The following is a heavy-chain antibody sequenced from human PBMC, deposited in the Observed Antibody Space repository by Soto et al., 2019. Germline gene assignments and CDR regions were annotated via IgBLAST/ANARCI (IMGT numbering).Heavy chain of an antibody. CDR2: INPADSDI. CDR3: ARHQRDDASCKIDC. J-gene: IGHJ4*02. V-gene: IGHV5-51*01. CDR1: GYSFTSNW. Sequence: EVQLVQSGTEVKKPGESLKISCQGSGYSFTSNWIGWVRQMPGKGLEWMGIINPADSDIKYSPSFQGQVTISADKSIGTAYLQWSSLKASDTAMYYCARHQRDDASCKIDCWGQGTLVTVSS. D-gene: IGHD3-16*01.